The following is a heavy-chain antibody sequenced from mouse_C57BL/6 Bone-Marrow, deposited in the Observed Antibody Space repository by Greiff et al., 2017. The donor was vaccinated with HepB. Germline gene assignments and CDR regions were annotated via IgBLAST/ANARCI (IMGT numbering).Heavy chain of an antibody. V-gene: IGHV1-82*01. D-gene: IGHD1-1*01. CDR1: GYAFSSSW. Sequence: QVQLKESGPELVKPGASVKISCKASGYAFSSSWMNWVKQRPGKGLEWIGRIYPGDGDTNYNGKFKGKATLTADKSSSTAYMQLSSLTSEDSAVYFCARQSSYYGSSYPFDYWGQGTTLTVSS. CDR2: IYPGDGDT. CDR3: ARQSSYYGSSYPFDY. J-gene: IGHJ2*01.